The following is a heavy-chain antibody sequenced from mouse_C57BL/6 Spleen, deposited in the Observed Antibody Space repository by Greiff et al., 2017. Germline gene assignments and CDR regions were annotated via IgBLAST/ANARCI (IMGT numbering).Heavy chain of an antibody. V-gene: IGHV1-15*01. D-gene: IGHD2-2*01. J-gene: IGHJ4*01. Sequence: VQLQQSGAELVRPGASVTLSCKASGYTFTDYGMHWVKQTPVHGLEWIGAIDPETGGTAYNQKFKGKAILTADKSSSTAYMELRSLTSEDSAVYYCTGSTMVTRAMDYWGQGTSVTVSS. CDR1: GYTFTDYG. CDR3: TGSTMVTRAMDY. CDR2: IDPETGGT.